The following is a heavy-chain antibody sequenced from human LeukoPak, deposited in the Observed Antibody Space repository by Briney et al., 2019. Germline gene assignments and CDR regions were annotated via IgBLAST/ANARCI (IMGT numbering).Heavy chain of an antibody. J-gene: IGHJ5*02. CDR3: ATYLSSSWPRWFDP. V-gene: IGHV1-24*01. CDR1: GYTLTELS. D-gene: IGHD6-13*01. Sequence: ASVKVSCKVSGYTLTELSMHWVRQAPGKGLEWMGGFDPEDGETIYAQKFQGRVTMTEDTSTDTAYMELSSLRSEDTAVYYCATYLSSSWPRWFDPWGREPWSPSPQ. CDR2: FDPEDGET.